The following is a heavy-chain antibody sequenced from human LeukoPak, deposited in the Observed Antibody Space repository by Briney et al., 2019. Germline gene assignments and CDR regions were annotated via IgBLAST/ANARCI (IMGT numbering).Heavy chain of an antibody. D-gene: IGHD3-10*01. J-gene: IGHJ3*02. Sequence: GASVKVSCKASGGTFNSYAISWVRQAPGQGLEWMGGIIPIFGTANYAQKFQGRVTITTDESTSTAYMELSSLRSEDTAVYYCATDYYGSGSLALDAFDIWGQGTMVTVSS. CDR1: GGTFNSYA. CDR2: IIPIFGTA. CDR3: ATDYYGSGSLALDAFDI. V-gene: IGHV1-69*05.